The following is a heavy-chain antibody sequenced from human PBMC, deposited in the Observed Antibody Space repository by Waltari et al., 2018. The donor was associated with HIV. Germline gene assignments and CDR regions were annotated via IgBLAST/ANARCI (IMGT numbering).Heavy chain of an antibody. V-gene: IGHV6-1*01. J-gene: IGHJ3*01. D-gene: IGHD1-20*01. Sequence: QVQLQQSGPGLVKSSQTLSLTCAISGASVSSNNAAWNWIRQSPWRGLEWLGRTYYRSQWHNDYAISVKSRITINPDTSRNQFSLHLNSVTPEDTAVYYCARDSPRIWSAFDVWGQGTTVTVSS. CDR3: ARDSPRIWSAFDV. CDR2: TYYRSQWHN. CDR1: GASVSSNNAA.